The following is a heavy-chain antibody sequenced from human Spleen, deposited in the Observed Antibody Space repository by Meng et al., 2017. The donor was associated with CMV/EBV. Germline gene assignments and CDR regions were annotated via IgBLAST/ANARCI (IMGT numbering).Heavy chain of an antibody. CDR2: INPNGGSA. CDR1: GYTFAKYY. Sequence: ASVKVSCKASGYTFAKYYIHWVRQVPGQGLEWMGLINPNGGSATYAQKFQGRVTITTDESTSTAYMELSSLRSEDTAVYYCARDVAPGYCSSTSCPNWFDPWGQGTLVTVSS. J-gene: IGHJ5*02. CDR3: ARDVAPGYCSSTSCPNWFDP. V-gene: IGHV1-46*01. D-gene: IGHD2-2*01.